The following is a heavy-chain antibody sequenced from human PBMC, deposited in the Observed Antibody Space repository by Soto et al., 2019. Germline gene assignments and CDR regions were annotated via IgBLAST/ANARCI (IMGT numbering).Heavy chain of an antibody. V-gene: IGHV3-30*18. J-gene: IGHJ6*02. D-gene: IGHD3-22*01. Sequence: GGSLRLSCAASGFTFSSYGMHWVRQAPGKGLEWVAVISYDGSNKYYADSVKGRFTISRDNSKNTLYLQMNSLRAEDTAVYYCAKDKYYYDSSGYYYSYYYYGMDVWGQGTTVTVS. CDR3: AKDKYYYDSSGYYYSYYYYGMDV. CDR1: GFTFSSYG. CDR2: ISYDGSNK.